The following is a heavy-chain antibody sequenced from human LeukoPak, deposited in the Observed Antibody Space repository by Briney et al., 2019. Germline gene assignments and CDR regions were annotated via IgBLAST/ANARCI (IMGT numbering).Heavy chain of an antibody. D-gene: IGHD3-10*02. CDR1: GSTFSSYW. CDR2: INSDGSST. Sequence: GGSLRLSCAASGSTFSSYWMHWVRQAPGKGLVWVSRINSDGSSTSYADSVKGRFTISRDNAKNTLYLQMNSLRAEDTAVYYCARDGMFARWTQNWFDPWGQGTLVTVSS. CDR3: ARDGMFARWTQNWFDP. V-gene: IGHV3-74*01. J-gene: IGHJ5*02.